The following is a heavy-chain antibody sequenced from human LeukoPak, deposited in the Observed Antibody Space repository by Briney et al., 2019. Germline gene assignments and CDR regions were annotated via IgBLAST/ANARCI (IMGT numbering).Heavy chain of an antibody. CDR2: ISTSSSTI. D-gene: IGHD6-13*01. J-gene: IGHJ2*01. CDR1: GSTLSSYS. Sequence: GGSLRLSSASSGSTLSSYSMNCVRQAPGKGLEWVSYISTSSSTIYYADSVKGRFTISRDIAKNSLYLQMNSLRAEDTAVYYCARGGYSSIWRPDLPWAWYFDLWGRGTLVTVSS. V-gene: IGHV3-48*01. CDR3: ARGGYSSIWRPDLPWAWYFDL.